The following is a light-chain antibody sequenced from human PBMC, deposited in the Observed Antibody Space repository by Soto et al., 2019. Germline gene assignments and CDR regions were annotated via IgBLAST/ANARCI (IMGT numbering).Light chain of an antibody. V-gene: IGKV1-5*03. CDR3: QQYDDYWT. CDR2: RAS. J-gene: IGKJ1*01. Sequence: DIQMTQFPSTLSASVGDRVTITCRASQSINIWLSWYQQKPGKAPKLLIYRASSLESGVPSRFSGSGSWTDFTLTISSLQPEDSATYFCQQYDDYWTFGQGTKVEI. CDR1: QSINIW.